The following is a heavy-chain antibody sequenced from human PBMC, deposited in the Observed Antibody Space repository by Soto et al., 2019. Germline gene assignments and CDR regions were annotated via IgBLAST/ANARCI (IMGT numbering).Heavy chain of an antibody. CDR1: GFTFDDYA. J-gene: IGHJ4*02. CDR2: ISWNSGSI. CDR3: ARDPPIDYYDSSGYSVGY. V-gene: IGHV3-9*01. Sequence: PGGSLRLSCAASGFTFDDYAMHWVRQAPGKGLEWVSGISWNSGSIGYADSVKGRFTISRDNAKNSLYLQMNSLRAEDTALYYCARDPPIDYYDSSGYSVGYWGQGTLVTVSS. D-gene: IGHD3-22*01.